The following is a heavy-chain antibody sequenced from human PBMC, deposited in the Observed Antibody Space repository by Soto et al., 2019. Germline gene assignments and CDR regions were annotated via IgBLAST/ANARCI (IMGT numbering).Heavy chain of an antibody. CDR3: ARSADTDYYYYGMDV. CDR1: GGSISSGGYY. CDR2: IYYSGST. J-gene: IGHJ6*02. Sequence: SETLSLTCTVSGGSISSGGYYWSWIRQHPGKGLEWIGYIYYSGSTYYNPSLKSRVTISVDTSKNQFSLKLSSVTAADTAVYYCARSADTDYYYYGMDVWGQGTTVTVSS. V-gene: IGHV4-31*03. D-gene: IGHD2-2*02.